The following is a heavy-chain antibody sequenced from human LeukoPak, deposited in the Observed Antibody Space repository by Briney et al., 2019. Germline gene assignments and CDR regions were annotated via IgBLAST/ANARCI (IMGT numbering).Heavy chain of an antibody. V-gene: IGHV3-23*01. J-gene: IGHJ4*02. Sequence: PGGSLRLSCAASGFTFSNYAMTWVRQAPGKGLEWVSTIGGSGNTYYADSVKGRFTISGDNSKNTLYMQMNSLRAEDTAVYYCAKRLVGAYSDYWGQGTLVTVSS. CDR1: GFTFSNYA. CDR2: IGGSGNT. CDR3: AKRLVGAYSDY. D-gene: IGHD1-26*01.